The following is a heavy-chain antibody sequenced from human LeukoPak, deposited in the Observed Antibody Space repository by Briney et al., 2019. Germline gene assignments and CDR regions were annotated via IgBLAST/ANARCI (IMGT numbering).Heavy chain of an antibody. J-gene: IGHJ4*02. CDR1: GFTFSSFG. CDR2: IRFDESNT. CDR3: ARDRSEDIVATTPFDY. D-gene: IGHD5-12*01. V-gene: IGHV3-30*02. Sequence: GGSLRLSCAASGFTFSSFGMHWVRQAPGKGLEWVAFIRFDESNTYYADSVKGRFTISTDNAKNSLYLQMNSLRAEDTAVYYCARDRSEDIVATTPFDYWGQGTLVTVSS.